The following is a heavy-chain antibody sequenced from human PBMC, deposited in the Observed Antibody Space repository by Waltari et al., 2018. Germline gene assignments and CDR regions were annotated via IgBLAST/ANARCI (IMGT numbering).Heavy chain of an antibody. J-gene: IGHJ4*02. D-gene: IGHD3-22*01. Sequence: EVQLVESGGGLVQPGGSLRLSCAASGFTFSSYSMNWVRQAPGKGLEWVSYISSSSSTIYYADSVKGRFTISRENAKNSLYLQMNSLRAEDTAVYYCARDLGVGDYYDSSGNDYWGQGTLVTVSS. CDR1: GFTFSSYS. CDR3: ARDLGVGDYYDSSGNDY. CDR2: ISSSSSTI. V-gene: IGHV3-48*04.